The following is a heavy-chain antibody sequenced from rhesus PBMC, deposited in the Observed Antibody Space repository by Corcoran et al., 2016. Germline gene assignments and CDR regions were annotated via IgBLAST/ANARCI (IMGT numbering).Heavy chain of an antibody. V-gene: IGHV4S14*01. CDR2: ISSGGSN. CDR1: GGSISSNY. D-gene: IGHD4-23*01. CDR3: ARLMDEYSNYPEYFEF. J-gene: IGHJ1*01. Sequence: QVQLQESGPGLVKPSETLSLTCAVSGGSISSNYWSWIRQSPGKGLEWIGHISSGGSNTLTPSRQSRVTMSVDTSKNQFSLKLSSVTAADAAVYYCARLMDEYSNYPEYFEFWGQGALVTVSS.